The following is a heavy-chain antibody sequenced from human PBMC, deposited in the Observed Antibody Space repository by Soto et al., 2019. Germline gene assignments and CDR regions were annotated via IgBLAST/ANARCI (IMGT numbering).Heavy chain of an antibody. Sequence: PSETLSLTCTFSGGSISSYYWSWIRQPPGKGLEWIGYIYYSGSTNYNPSLKSRVTISVDTSKNQFSLKLSSVTAADTAVYYCARSKRADYDILTGPPGYFDYWGQGTLVTVSS. J-gene: IGHJ4*02. CDR1: GGSISSYY. CDR3: ARSKRADYDILTGPPGYFDY. D-gene: IGHD3-9*01. V-gene: IGHV4-59*01. CDR2: IYYSGST.